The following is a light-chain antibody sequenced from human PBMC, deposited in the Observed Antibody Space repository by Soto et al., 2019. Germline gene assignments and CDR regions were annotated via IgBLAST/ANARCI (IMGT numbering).Light chain of an antibody. CDR1: TSDVGVYNY. J-gene: IGLJ1*01. Sequence: QSALTQPRSVSGSPGQSVTISCTGTTSDVGVYNYVSWFQQHPGKAPKVMIYDVNKRPSGVPDRFSGSKSGNTASLSISGLQAEDEADYYCSSYAGSYTHVFGTGTKLTVL. CDR2: DVN. V-gene: IGLV2-11*01. CDR3: SSYAGSYTHV.